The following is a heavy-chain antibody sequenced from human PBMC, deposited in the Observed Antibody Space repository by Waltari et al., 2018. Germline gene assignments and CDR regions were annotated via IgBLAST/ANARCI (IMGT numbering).Heavy chain of an antibody. V-gene: IGHV4-39*01. J-gene: IGHJ4*02. CDR2: ISYSGST. CDR3: VKVAGPFDY. CDR1: GGSISSSSYY. Sequence: QLQLQESGPGLVKPSETLSLTCTISGGSISSSSYYWGWIRQLPGKGLEWIGSISYSGSTYYNPSLKSRVTISVDTSKNQFSLKLSSVTAADTAVYYCVKVAGPFDYWGQGTLVTVSS. D-gene: IGHD6-19*01.